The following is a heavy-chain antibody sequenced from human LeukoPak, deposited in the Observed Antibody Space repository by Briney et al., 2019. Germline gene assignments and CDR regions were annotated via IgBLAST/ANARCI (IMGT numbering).Heavy chain of an antibody. J-gene: IGHJ4*02. Sequence: SETLSLTCAVYGGSFSGYYWSWNRQPPGKGLEWIGEINHSGSTNYNPSLKSRVTISVDTSKNQFSLKLSSVTAADTAVYYCARGGYSGSYYWYWGQGTLVTVSS. V-gene: IGHV4-34*01. CDR2: INHSGST. D-gene: IGHD1-26*01. CDR1: GGSFSGYY. CDR3: ARGGYSGSYYWY.